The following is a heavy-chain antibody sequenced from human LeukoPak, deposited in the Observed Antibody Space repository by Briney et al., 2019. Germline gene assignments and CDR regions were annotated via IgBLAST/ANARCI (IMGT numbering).Heavy chain of an antibody. D-gene: IGHD1-26*01. CDR1: GGSISSYY. CDR3: AVHLSGSYSGADY. J-gene: IGHJ4*02. V-gene: IGHV4-59*08. Sequence: SETLSLTCTVSGGSISSYYWSWIRQPPGKGLEWIGYIYYSGGTNYNPSLKSRVTISVDTSKNQFSLKLSSVTAADTAVYYCAVHLSGSYSGADYWGQGTLVTVSS. CDR2: IYYSGGT.